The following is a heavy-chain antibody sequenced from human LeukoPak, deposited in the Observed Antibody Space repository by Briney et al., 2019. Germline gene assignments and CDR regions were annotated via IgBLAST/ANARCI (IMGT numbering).Heavy chain of an antibody. V-gene: IGHV3-30-3*01. CDR1: GFTFSSYA. CDR3: ARGFDY. J-gene: IGHJ4*02. Sequence: GGSLRLSCAASGFTFSSYAMHWVRQAPGKGLEWVAVISYDGSNKYYADSVKGRFTISRDNSKNTLYLQMNSLRAEDAAVYYCARGFDYWGQGTLVTVSS. CDR2: ISYDGSNK.